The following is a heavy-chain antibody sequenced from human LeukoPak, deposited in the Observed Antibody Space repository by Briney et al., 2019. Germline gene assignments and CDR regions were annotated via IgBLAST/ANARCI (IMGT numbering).Heavy chain of an antibody. CDR3: ARDKNRGRSYYGWFDP. J-gene: IGHJ5*02. D-gene: IGHD1-26*01. V-gene: IGHV3-53*01. CDR2: IYSGGST. Sequence: GGSLRLSCAVSGFTFSDYNMNWVRQAPGKGLEWVSVIYSGGSTYYADSVKGRFTISRDNSKNTLYLQMNSLRAEDTAVYYCARDKNRGRSYYGWFDPWGQGTLVTVSS. CDR1: GFTFSDYN.